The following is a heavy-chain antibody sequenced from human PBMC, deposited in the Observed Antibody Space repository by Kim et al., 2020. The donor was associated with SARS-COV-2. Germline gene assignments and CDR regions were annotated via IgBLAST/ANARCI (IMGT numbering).Heavy chain of an antibody. D-gene: IGHD6-25*01. Sequence: YTQSVQGHVTISADKSISTAYLQWGSLKASDTAMYYCAANDKDSIAAFDYWGQGTLVTVCS. J-gene: IGHJ4*02. CDR3: AANDKDSIAAFDY. V-gene: IGHV5-10-1*01.